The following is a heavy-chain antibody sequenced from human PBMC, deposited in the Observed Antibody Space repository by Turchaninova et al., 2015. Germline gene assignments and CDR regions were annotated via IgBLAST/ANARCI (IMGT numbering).Heavy chain of an antibody. CDR2: IYPGDSDT. Sequence: EVQLVQPGAEVKKPGESLKISCKGSGYSFTTYWTGWVCQLPGKGLEWMGIIYPGDSDTKYSPSFQGQVTISADKSISTAYLEWSSLKASDTAMYYCARDSSSWQRGMDVWGQGTTVTVSS. D-gene: IGHD6-13*01. V-gene: IGHV5-51*01. J-gene: IGHJ6*02. CDR1: GYSFTTYW. CDR3: ARDSSSWQRGMDV.